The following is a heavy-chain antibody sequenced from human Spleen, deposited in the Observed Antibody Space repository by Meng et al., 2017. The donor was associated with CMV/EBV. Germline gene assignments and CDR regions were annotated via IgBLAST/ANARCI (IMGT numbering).Heavy chain of an antibody. D-gene: IGHD5-24*01. V-gene: IGHV3-48*04. J-gene: IGHJ4*02. Sequence: GESLKISCAASGFTFSSYSMNWVRQAPGQGLEWVSYISSSSSTIYYADSVKGRFTISRDNAKNSLYLQMNSLRAEDTAFYHCARDTSYGSFDYWGQGTMVTVSS. CDR3: ARDTSYGSFDY. CDR2: ISSSSSTI. CDR1: GFTFSSYS.